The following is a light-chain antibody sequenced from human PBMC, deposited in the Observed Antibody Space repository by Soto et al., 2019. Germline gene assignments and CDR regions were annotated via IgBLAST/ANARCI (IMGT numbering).Light chain of an antibody. J-gene: IGKJ1*01. V-gene: IGKV1-5*03. Sequence: DIPMTQAPSTLSASVGDRVTITCRASQSISNWLAWYQHKPGKAPNLLIYKASSLETGVPSRFSGSGSGTEFTLTISSLQPDDFATYYCQQYDSYSGTFGQGTKVEMK. CDR2: KAS. CDR3: QQYDSYSGT. CDR1: QSISNW.